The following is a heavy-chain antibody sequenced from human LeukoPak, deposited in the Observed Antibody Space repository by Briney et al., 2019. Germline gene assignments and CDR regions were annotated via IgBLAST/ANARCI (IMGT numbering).Heavy chain of an antibody. CDR1: GGSVSSGSYY. J-gene: IGHJ5*02. V-gene: IGHV4-61*01. Sequence: KASETLSLTCTVSGGSVSSGSYYWSWIRQSPGRGLDWIGNTFDSETGGPKYNPSLKSRVSISIDTSKNQFSLKLNSVTAADTAVYYCARDSNWFDPWGQGTLVTVSS. CDR3: ARDSNWFDP. CDR2: TFDSETGGP.